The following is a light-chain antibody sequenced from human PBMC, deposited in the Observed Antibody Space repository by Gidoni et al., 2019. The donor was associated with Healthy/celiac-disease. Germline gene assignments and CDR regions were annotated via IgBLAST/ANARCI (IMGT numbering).Light chain of an antibody. V-gene: IGLV3-25*03. Sequence: CSGDALPKQYAYWYQQKPGQAPVLVIYNDSERPSGIPERFSGSSSGTTVTLTISGVQAEDEADYYCQSADSSGTYVVFGGGTKLTVL. CDR1: ALPKQY. J-gene: IGLJ2*01. CDR2: NDS. CDR3: QSADSSGTYVV.